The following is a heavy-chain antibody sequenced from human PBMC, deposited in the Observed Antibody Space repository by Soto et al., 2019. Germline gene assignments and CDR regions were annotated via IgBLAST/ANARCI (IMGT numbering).Heavy chain of an antibody. J-gene: IGHJ6*02. CDR2: ISYDGSNK. CDR3: AREGGPKEDYYYGMDV. CDR1: GFTFSSYA. Sequence: QVQLVESGGGVVQPGRSLRLSCAASGFTFSSYAMHWVRQAPGKGLEWVAVISYDGSNKYYADSVKGRFTISRDNSKNTLYRQMISLRAEDTAVYYCAREGGPKEDYYYGMDVWGQGTTVTVSS. V-gene: IGHV3-30-3*01.